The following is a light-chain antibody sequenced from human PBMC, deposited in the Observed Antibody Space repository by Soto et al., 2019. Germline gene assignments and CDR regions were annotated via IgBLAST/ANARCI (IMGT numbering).Light chain of an antibody. V-gene: IGLV1-51*01. CDR1: SSNIGGNS. CDR2: DDN. Sequence: QSVLTQPPSVSAAPGQKVTISCSGSSSNIGGNSVSWYQQLPGTAPKLLIYDDNKRPSGIPDRFSGSKSGTSATLGITGFQTGDESDYYCGSWDSSLSAYVFGTGTKV. CDR3: GSWDSSLSAYV. J-gene: IGLJ1*01.